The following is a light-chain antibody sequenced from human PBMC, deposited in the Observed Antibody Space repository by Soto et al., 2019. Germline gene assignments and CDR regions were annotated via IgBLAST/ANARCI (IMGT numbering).Light chain of an antibody. CDR3: SSYTSTNRI. CDR2: EVN. CDR1: SSDVGGFHY. Sequence: QSALTQPASVSGSPGQSITISCTGTSSDVGGFHYVSWYQQHPGKAPKLMIYEVNNRPSGVSNRFSGSKSGNTASLTISGLQAEDEADYYCSSYTSTNRIFGGGTKLTAL. V-gene: IGLV2-14*01. J-gene: IGLJ2*01.